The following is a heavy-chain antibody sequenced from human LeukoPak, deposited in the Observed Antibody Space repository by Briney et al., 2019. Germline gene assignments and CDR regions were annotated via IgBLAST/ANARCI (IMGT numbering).Heavy chain of an antibody. CDR1: GYSISSGYY. CDR3: ARRGPNNFDY. J-gene: IGHJ4*02. CDR2: IYHSGST. V-gene: IGHV4-38-2*01. Sequence: PSETLSLTCAVSGYSISSGYYWGWIRQPPGKGLEWIGSIYHSGSTYYNPSFKSRVTISVDTSKNQFSLKLSSVTAADTAVYYCARRGPNNFDYWGQGTLVTVSS. D-gene: IGHD1/OR15-1a*01.